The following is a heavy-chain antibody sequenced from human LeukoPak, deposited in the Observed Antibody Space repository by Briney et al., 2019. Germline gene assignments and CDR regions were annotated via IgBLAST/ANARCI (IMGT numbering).Heavy chain of an antibody. Sequence: GGSLRLSCAASGFTFSSYGMHWVRQASGKGLEWVAVIWYDGSNKYYADSVKGRFTISRDNSKNTLYLQMNSLRAEDTAVYYCARDRYYDILTGYSGDYFDYWGQGTLVTVSS. J-gene: IGHJ4*02. CDR2: IWYDGSNK. CDR3: ARDRYYDILTGYSGDYFDY. D-gene: IGHD3-9*01. CDR1: GFTFSSYG. V-gene: IGHV3-33*01.